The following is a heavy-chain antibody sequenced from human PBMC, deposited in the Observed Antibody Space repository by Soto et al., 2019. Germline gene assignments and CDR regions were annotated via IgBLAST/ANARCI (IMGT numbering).Heavy chain of an antibody. CDR1: GLSLSTSGVG. CDR3: ALSKGYCTNGVCYFGY. J-gene: IGHJ4*02. Sequence: QITLKESGPTLVKPTQTLTLTCTFSGLSLSTSGVGVGWIRQPPGKALEWLALIYWDDDKRYTPSLRSRLTITKDTSKSQVVLTMTNMDPVDTATYYCALSKGYCTNGVCYFGYWGQGTLVTVSS. V-gene: IGHV2-5*02. CDR2: IYWDDDK. D-gene: IGHD2-8*01.